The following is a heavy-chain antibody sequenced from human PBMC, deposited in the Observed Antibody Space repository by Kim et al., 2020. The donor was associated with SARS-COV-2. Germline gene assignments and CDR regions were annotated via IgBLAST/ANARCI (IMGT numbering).Heavy chain of an antibody. D-gene: IGHD2-15*01. CDR2: INPSGGST. CDR1: GYTFTSYY. J-gene: IGHJ6*02. Sequence: ASVKVSCKASGYTFTSYYMHWVRQAPGQGLEWMGIINPSGGSTSYAQKFQGRVTMTRDTSTSTVYMELSSLRSEDMAVYYCARDIVVVVAATGNYYYGMDVWGQGTTVTVSS. V-gene: IGHV1-46*01. CDR3: ARDIVVVVAATGNYYYGMDV.